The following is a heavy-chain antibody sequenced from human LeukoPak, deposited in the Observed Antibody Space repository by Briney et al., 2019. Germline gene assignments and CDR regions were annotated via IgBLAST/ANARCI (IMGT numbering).Heavy chain of an antibody. CDR2: IYYSGST. CDR3: ARGGDYSNYEGLDY. Sequence: SQTLSLTCTVSGGSISSGGYYWSWIRQHPGKGLEWIGYIYYSGSTYYNPSLKSRVTISVGTSKNQFSLKLSSVTAADTAVYYCARGGDYSNYEGLDYWGQGTLVTVSS. V-gene: IGHV4-31*03. D-gene: IGHD4-11*01. CDR1: GGSISSGGYY. J-gene: IGHJ4*02.